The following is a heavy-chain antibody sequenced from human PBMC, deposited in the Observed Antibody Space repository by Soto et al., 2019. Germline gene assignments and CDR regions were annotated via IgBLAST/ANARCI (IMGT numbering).Heavy chain of an antibody. V-gene: IGHV4-39*01. J-gene: IGHJ4*02. Sequence: SETLSLTCTVSGGSISSSSYYWGWIRQPPGKGLEWIGSIYYSGSTYYNPSLKSRVTISVDTSKNQFSLKLSSVTAADTAVYYCARHRTTQPTPFDYWGQGTLVTVSS. D-gene: IGHD1-26*01. CDR3: ARHRTTQPTPFDY. CDR1: GGSISSSSYY. CDR2: IYYSGST.